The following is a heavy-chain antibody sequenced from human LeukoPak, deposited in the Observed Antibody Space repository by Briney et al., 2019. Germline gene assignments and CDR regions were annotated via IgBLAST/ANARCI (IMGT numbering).Heavy chain of an antibody. D-gene: IGHD1-1*01. CDR2: ISSSGDNT. J-gene: IGHJ4*02. V-gene: IGHV3-23*01. CDR3: AKVKALDAVASYFDY. CDR1: GFTVITND. Sequence: PGGSLRLSCAASGFTVITNDMTWVRQAPGKGLEWVSAISSSGDNTYYADSVKGQFIISRDNSKNTLDLQMNSLRAEDTAIYHRAKVKALDAVASYFDYWGQGTLVTVSS.